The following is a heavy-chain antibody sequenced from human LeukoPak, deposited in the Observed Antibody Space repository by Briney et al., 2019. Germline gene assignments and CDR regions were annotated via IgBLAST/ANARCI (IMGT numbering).Heavy chain of an antibody. D-gene: IGHD2-15*01. CDR2: IYSGGST. Sequence: PGGSLRLSCAASGFTVSSNYMSWVRQAPGKGLEWVSVIYSGGSTYYADSVKGRFTISRDNAKNSLYLQMNSLRAEDTAVYYCVLLGYCSGGSCYSAPYFDYWGQGTLVTVSS. CDR1: GFTVSSNY. V-gene: IGHV3-53*01. J-gene: IGHJ4*02. CDR3: VLLGYCSGGSCYSAPYFDY.